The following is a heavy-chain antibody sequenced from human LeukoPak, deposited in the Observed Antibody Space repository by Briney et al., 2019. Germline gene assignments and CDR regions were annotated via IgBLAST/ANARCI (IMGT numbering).Heavy chain of an antibody. CDR1: GFRLHSKY. V-gene: IGHV3-66*01. D-gene: IGHD3-22*01. CDR2: IYSGGST. J-gene: IGHJ4*02. CDR3: ASRDYYDSSGYYRRFDY. Sequence: PGCSLRLPRAASGFRLHSKYMRGVGPAARRGLAGVSVIYSGGSTSYADSVKGRFTISRDNSKNTLYLQMNSVRAEDTAVYYCASRDYYDSSGYYRRFDYWGQGTLVTVSS.